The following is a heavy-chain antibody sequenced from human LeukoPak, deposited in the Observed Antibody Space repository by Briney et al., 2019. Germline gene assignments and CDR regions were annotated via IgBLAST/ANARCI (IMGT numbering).Heavy chain of an antibody. Sequence: GASVKVSGKASGYTFTGYDINWVRQATGQGLEWMGWMNPNSGNTGYAQKFQGRVTMTRNTSISTAYMELSSLRSEDTAVYYCARGKYCSSTSCKDYWGQGTLVTVSS. V-gene: IGHV1-8*01. J-gene: IGHJ4*02. CDR3: ARGKYCSSTSCKDY. CDR1: GYTFTGYD. CDR2: MNPNSGNT. D-gene: IGHD2-2*01.